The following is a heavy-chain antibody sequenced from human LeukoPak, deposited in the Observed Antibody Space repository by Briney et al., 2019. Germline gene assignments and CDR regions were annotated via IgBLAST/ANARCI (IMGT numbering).Heavy chain of an antibody. CDR3: ARDQYYYGSGMNC. V-gene: IGHV3-11*01. J-gene: IGHJ4*02. Sequence: GGSLGLSCAASGFTFSDYYMSWIRQAPGKGLEWVSYISSSGSAIYYADSVKGRFTISRDNAKNSLYLQMNGLRAEDTAVYYCARDQYYYGSGMNCWGQGTQVTVSS. D-gene: IGHD3-10*01. CDR1: GFTFSDYY. CDR2: ISSSGSAI.